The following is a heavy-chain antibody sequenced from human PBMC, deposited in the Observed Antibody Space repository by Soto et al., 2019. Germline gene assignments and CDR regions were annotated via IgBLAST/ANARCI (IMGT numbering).Heavy chain of an antibody. V-gene: IGHV1-2*02. D-gene: IGHD1-26*01. J-gene: IGHJ6*02. CDR1: GYTFTGYY. CDR2: INPNSGGT. Sequence: VASVKVSCKASGYTFTGYYMHWVRQAPGQGLEWMGWINPNSGGTNYAQKFQGRVTMTRDTSISTAYMELSRLRSDDTAVYYCARLWELLDYYYGMDVWGQGTTVTVSS. CDR3: ARLWELLDYYYGMDV.